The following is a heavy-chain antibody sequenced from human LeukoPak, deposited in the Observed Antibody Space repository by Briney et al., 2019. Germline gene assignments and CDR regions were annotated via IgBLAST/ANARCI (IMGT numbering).Heavy chain of an antibody. CDR3: VRTRLWYSSSPLFDY. V-gene: IGHV4-34*01. J-gene: IGHJ4*02. CDR2: INHSGST. CDR1: GGSFSGYY. D-gene: IGHD6-13*01. Sequence: SETLSLTCAVYGGSFSGYYWSWIRQPPGKGLEWIGEINHSGSTNYNPSLKSRVTISVDTSKNQFSLKLSSVPAADTAVYYCVRTRLWYSSSPLFDYWGQGTLVTVSS.